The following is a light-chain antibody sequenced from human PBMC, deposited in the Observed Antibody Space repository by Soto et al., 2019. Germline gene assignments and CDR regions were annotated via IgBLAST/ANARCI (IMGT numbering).Light chain of an antibody. CDR3: QQSYRTPPT. Sequence: IQMTQSPSSLSASVGDRVTITCRASQSITNNLNWYQQKPGKAPKLLIYAASSLQSGVPSRFSGSGSGTDFTLTISSLQPEDFATYYCQQSYRTPPTFGQGTKV. CDR1: QSITNN. V-gene: IGKV1-39*01. J-gene: IGKJ2*01. CDR2: AAS.